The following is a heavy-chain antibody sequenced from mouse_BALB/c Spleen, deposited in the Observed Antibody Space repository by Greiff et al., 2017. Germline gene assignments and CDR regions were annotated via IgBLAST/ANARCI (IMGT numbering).Heavy chain of an antibody. V-gene: IGHV1-20*02. Sequence: VQLQQSGPELVKPGASVKISCKASGYSFTGYFMNWVMQSHGKSLEWIGRINPYNGDTFYNQKFKGKATLTVDKSSSTAHMELRSLASEDSAVYYCARGGDGYYVGFAYWGQGTLVTVSA. D-gene: IGHD2-3*01. CDR2: INPYNGDT. CDR1: GYSFTGYF. CDR3: ARGGDGYYVGFAY. J-gene: IGHJ3*01.